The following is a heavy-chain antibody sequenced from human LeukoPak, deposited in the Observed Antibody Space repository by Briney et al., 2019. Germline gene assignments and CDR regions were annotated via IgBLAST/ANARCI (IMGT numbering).Heavy chain of an antibody. D-gene: IGHD3-10*01. V-gene: IGHV4-34*01. J-gene: IGHJ6*03. Sequence: SETLSLTCAVYGWSFSGYYWSWIRQPPGKGLEWIGEINHSGSNNYNPSLKSRVTISVDTYKNQFSLKLSSVTAADTAVYYCARVDRGVILYYYYMDVWGKGTTVTVSS. CDR1: GWSFSGYY. CDR3: ARVDRGVILYYYYMDV. CDR2: INHSGSN.